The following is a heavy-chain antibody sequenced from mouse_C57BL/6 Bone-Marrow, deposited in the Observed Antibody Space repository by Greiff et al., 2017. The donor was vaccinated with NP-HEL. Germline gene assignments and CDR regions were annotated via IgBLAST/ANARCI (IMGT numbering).Heavy chain of an antibody. Sequence: QVQLKESGAELVKPGASVKLSCKASGYTFTSYWMHWVKQRPGQGLEWIGMIHPNSGSTNYNEKFKSKATLTVDTSSSTAYMQLSSLTSEDSAVYYCARRDGSSHWYFDVWGTGTTVTVSS. V-gene: IGHV1-64*01. CDR2: IHPNSGST. CDR3: ARRDGSSHWYFDV. D-gene: IGHD1-1*01. CDR1: GYTFTSYW. J-gene: IGHJ1*03.